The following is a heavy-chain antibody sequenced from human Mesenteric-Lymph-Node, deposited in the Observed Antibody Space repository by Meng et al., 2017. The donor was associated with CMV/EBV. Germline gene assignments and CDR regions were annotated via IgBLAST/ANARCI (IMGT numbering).Heavy chain of an antibody. V-gene: IGHV4-59*01. J-gene: IGHJ4*02. D-gene: IGHD6-6*01. CDR1: GGSINNLF. CDR2: VYHTGAT. Sequence: GSLRLSCNISGGSINNLFWSWIRQTPGKGLEWIGYVYHTGATKYNPSLRSRATISIASSRKQFSLHLNSVTAADTAVYYCVRGGASRPDIRGLWGQGTLVTVSS. CDR3: VRGGASRPDIRGL.